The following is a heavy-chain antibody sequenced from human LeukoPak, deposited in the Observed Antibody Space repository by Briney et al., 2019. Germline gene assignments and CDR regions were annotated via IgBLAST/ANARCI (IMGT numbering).Heavy chain of an antibody. CDR1: GYTFTSYG. J-gene: IGHJ3*02. D-gene: IGHD3-3*01. CDR3: ARVNDFWSGSDAFDI. Sequence: GASVKVSCKASGYTFTSYGISWVRQAPGQGLEWMGWISAYNGNTNYAQKLQGRVTMTTDTSTSTAYMELRSLRSDDTAVYYCARVNDFWSGSDAFDIWGQGTMVTVSS. CDR2: ISAYNGNT. V-gene: IGHV1-18*01.